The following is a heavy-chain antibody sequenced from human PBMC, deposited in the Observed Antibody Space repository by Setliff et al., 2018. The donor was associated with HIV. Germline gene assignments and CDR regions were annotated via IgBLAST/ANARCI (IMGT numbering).Heavy chain of an antibody. J-gene: IGHJ4*02. CDR2: SYYSSRT. CDR3: GRLETGPATSAYGPFNS. V-gene: IGHV4-39*02. CDR1: DASISTSNFL. D-gene: IGHD4-17*01. Sequence: PSETLSLTCTVSDASISTSNFLWGWIRQSPGKGLEWIGSSYYSSRTYYNPSLKNRVTISADTSKNHLSLKLTSLTAADTAVSYCGRLETGPATSAYGPFNSWGQGKMVTVSS.